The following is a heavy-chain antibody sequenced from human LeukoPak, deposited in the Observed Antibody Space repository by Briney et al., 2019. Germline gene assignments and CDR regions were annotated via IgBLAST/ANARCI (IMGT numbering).Heavy chain of an antibody. Sequence: SETLSLTCTASLDSTTSNFWSWVRQPPGKGLEWIGEIHRSGSPNYNPSLQSRVTISIDRSRNQIVLELSSVTAADTAVYYCAREILGGFNPGAYWGQGILVTVSS. V-gene: IGHV4-4*02. CDR1: LDSTTSNF. CDR2: IHRSGSP. J-gene: IGHJ4*02. CDR3: AREILGGFNPGAY. D-gene: IGHD1-14*01.